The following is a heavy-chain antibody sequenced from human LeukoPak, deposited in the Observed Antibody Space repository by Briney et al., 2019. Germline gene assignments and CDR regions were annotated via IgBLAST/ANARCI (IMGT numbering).Heavy chain of an antibody. CDR1: GGSFSGYY. CDR3: ARSEGFGSIDY. D-gene: IGHD3-3*01. Sequence: SETLSLTCAVYGGSFSGYYWSWIRQPPGKGLEWIGEINHSGSTNYNPSLKSRVTISVDTSKNQFSLKLSPVTAADTAVYYCARSEGFGSIDYWGQGTLVTVSS. V-gene: IGHV4-34*01. CDR2: INHSGST. J-gene: IGHJ4*02.